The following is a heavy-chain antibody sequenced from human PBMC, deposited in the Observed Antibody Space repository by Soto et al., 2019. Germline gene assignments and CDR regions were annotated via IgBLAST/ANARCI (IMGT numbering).Heavy chain of an antibody. D-gene: IGHD1-26*01. CDR1: GFSFRSDW. V-gene: IGHV3-7*04. Sequence: EDQLVESGGGLVHPGGSLRLTCAVSGFSFRSDWMNWVRQAPGKGLEWVAHTNQDGSEKYYLDSVKGRFTIFRDNAKNSLYLQMNSRRVEDTAVYYCSGGVGDAIWGQGTLVTVSS. CDR3: SGGVGDAI. J-gene: IGHJ4*02. CDR2: TNQDGSEK.